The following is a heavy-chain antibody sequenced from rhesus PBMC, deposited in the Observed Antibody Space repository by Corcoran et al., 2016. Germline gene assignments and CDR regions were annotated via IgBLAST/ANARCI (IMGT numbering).Heavy chain of an antibody. CDR1: GYSFTSYW. J-gene: IGHJ5-1*01. Sequence: EVQLVQSGAEVKRPGESLKISCKTSGYSFTSYWISWVRQMPGKGLEWMGAIDPSDSDTRYSPAFHGQVTISADKSISTAYLRWSSLKASDTATYYCARRGNNNRFDVWGPGVLVTVSS. D-gene: IGHD1-44*01. V-gene: IGHV5-20*02. CDR2: IDPSDSDT. CDR3: ARRGNNNRFDV.